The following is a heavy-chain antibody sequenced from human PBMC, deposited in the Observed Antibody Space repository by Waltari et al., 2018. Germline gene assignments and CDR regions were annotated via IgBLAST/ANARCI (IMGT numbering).Heavy chain of an antibody. J-gene: IGHJ4*02. D-gene: IGHD2-21*02. Sequence: EVQLLESGGGLVQPGGSLRLSCAASGFPFSSYAMSWVRQVPGKGLEWVSAISGSGGSTYYADSVKGRFTISRDNSKNTLYLQMNSLRAEDTAVYYCAKGVVVVTATAFGYWGQGTLVTVSS. CDR3: AKGVVVVTATAFGY. CDR2: ISGSGGST. CDR1: GFPFSSYA. V-gene: IGHV3-23*01.